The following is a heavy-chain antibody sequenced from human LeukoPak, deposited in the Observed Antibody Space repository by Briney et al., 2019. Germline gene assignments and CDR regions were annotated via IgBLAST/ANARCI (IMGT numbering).Heavy chain of an antibody. Sequence: ASVKVSCKASGYTFTGYYMHWVRQAPGQGLECMGYINPDNGDTNYAQKFQGRVTMTRDTSISTSYMELNRLTSDDTAMYYCARVLGPGHFSLDLGYWGQGTLVTVSS. V-gene: IGHV1-2*02. CDR2: INPDNGDT. D-gene: IGHD1-14*01. CDR3: ARVLGPGHFSLDLGY. CDR1: GYTFTGYY. J-gene: IGHJ4*02.